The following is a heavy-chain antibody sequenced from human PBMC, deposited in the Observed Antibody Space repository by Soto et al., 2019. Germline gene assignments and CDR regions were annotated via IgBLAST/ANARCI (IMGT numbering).Heavy chain of an antibody. Sequence: EVQLLESGGGLVQPGGSLRLSCAASGFTFSSYAMSWVRQAPGKGLEWVSAISGSGGSTYYADSVKGRFTISRDNSKNTLYLQMNSLSAEDTAVYYCAKIPYYDILTGYLGSFDYWGQGTLVTVSS. CDR2: ISGSGGST. V-gene: IGHV3-23*01. CDR3: AKIPYYDILTGYLGSFDY. CDR1: GFTFSSYA. D-gene: IGHD3-9*01. J-gene: IGHJ4*02.